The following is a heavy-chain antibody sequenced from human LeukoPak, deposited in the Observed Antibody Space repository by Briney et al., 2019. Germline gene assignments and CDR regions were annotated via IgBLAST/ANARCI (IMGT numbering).Heavy chain of an antibody. D-gene: IGHD7-27*01. J-gene: IGHJ4*02. CDR3: ARKGPQLGTHFDY. V-gene: IGHV3-74*01. CDR1: GFTFSSYW. Sequence: QAGGSLRLSCAASGFTFSSYWMHWVRQAPGKGLVWVSRINSDGSSTSYADSVKGRFTISRDNAKNTLYLQMNSLRAEDTAVYYCARKGPQLGTHFDYWGQGTLVTVSS. CDR2: INSDGSST.